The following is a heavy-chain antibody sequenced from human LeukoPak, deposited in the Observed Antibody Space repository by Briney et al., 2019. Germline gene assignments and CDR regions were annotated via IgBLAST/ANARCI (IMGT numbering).Heavy chain of an antibody. Sequence: GGSLRLSCAASGFTFSSYAMSWVRQAPGKGLEWVSAISGSGGSTYYADSVKGRFTISRDNSKNTLYLQMNSLRSEDTAVYYCARGRGYSGYVSLPLDYWGQGTLVTVSS. D-gene: IGHD5-12*01. V-gene: IGHV3-23*01. J-gene: IGHJ4*02. CDR3: ARGRGYSGYVSLPLDY. CDR1: GFTFSSYA. CDR2: ISGSGGST.